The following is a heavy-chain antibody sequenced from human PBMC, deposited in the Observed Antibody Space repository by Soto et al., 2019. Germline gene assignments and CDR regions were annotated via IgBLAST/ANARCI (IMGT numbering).Heavy chain of an antibody. V-gene: IGHV3-23*01. CDR3: AKDAGCQIVFLQVANYFDY. CDR2: ISASGGT. D-gene: IGHD2-15*01. J-gene: IGHJ4*02. Sequence: PGGSLRLSCAASGFTFHPYALTWVRQAPGKGLEWVSSISASGGTYFADSVKGRFTISRDNSKSTLSLQMNSLRVEDTAVYYCAKDAGCQIVFLQVANYFDYWGQGTPVTVSS. CDR1: GFTFHPYA.